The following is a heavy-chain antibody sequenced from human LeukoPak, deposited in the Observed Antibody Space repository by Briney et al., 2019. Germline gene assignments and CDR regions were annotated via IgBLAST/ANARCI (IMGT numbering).Heavy chain of an antibody. CDR2: IYYSGST. Sequence: KASETLSLTCAVYGGSISSSSYYWGWIRQPPGKGLEWIGSIYYSGSTYYNPSLKSRVTISVDTSKNQFSLKLSSVTAADTAVYYCARRRMAAAGNYFDSWGQGTLVTVSS. D-gene: IGHD6-13*01. J-gene: IGHJ4*02. CDR1: GGSISSSSYY. V-gene: IGHV4-39*01. CDR3: ARRRMAAAGNYFDS.